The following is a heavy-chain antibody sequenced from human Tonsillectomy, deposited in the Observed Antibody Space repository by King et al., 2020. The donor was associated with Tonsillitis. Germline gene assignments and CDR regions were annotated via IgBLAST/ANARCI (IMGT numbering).Heavy chain of an antibody. CDR1: GGSISSGGYS. CDR2: IYHSGST. V-gene: IGHV4-30-2*01. J-gene: IGHJ4*02. Sequence: QLQESGSGLVKPSQTLSLTCAVSGGSISSGGYSWSWIRQPPGKGLEWIGYIYHSGSTYYNPSLKSRVTISVDRSKNQFSLKLSSVTAAETAVYYCARYGDYASLDYWGQGTLVTVSS. CDR3: ARYGDYASLDY. D-gene: IGHD4-17*01.